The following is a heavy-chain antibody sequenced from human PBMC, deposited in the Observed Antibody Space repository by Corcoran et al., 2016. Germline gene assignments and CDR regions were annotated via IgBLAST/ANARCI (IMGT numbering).Heavy chain of an antibody. J-gene: IGHJ3*02. CDR2: IYYSGST. D-gene: IGHD6-13*01. CDR3: ARRSSSGWYYGWGFDAFDI. Sequence: QLQLQESGPGLVKPSETLSLTCTVSGGSISSSSYYWGWIRQPPGKGLEWIGSIYYSGSTYYNPSLKSRVTISVDTSKNQFSLKLSSVTAAATAVYYWARRSSSGWYYGWGFDAFDIWGQGTMVTVSS. V-gene: IGHV4-39*07. CDR1: GGSISSSSYY.